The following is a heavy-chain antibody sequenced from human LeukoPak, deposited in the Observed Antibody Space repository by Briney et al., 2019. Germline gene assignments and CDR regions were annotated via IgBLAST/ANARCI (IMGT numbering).Heavy chain of an antibody. D-gene: IGHD5-12*01. Sequence: SETLSLTCTVSGGSISSYYWSWIRQPPGKGLEWIGYIYYSGSTNYNPSLKSRVTISVDTSKNQYSLKLSSVTAADTAVYYCARLSRGPNPDYWGQGTLVTVSS. CDR3: ARLSRGPNPDY. CDR1: GGSISSYY. J-gene: IGHJ4*02. V-gene: IGHV4-59*08. CDR2: IYYSGST.